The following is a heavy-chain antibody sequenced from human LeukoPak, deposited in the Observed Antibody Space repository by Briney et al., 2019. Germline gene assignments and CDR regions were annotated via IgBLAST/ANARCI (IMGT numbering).Heavy chain of an antibody. CDR1: GFTFHDYA. CDR3: ARVSGYSTGWSSFDY. Sequence: GGSLRLSCAASGFTFHDYAMHWVRQAPGKGLEWVSGISWYSGTVGYADSVKGRFTISRDNATNSLYPHMNSLRSEDTALYYCARVSGYSTGWSSFDYWGQGALVIVSS. D-gene: IGHD6-19*01. J-gene: IGHJ4*02. CDR2: ISWYSGTV. V-gene: IGHV3-9*01.